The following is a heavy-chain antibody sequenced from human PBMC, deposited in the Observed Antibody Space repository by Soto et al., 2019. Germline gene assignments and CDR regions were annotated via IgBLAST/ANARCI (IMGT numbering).Heavy chain of an antibody. D-gene: IGHD2-21*02. CDR1: GYTFNTYY. J-gene: IGHJ4*02. CDR3: ARGGHIAVVTASFDY. CDR2: IHPSGGGT. V-gene: IGHV1-46*02. Sequence: ASVKVSCKPSGYTFNTYYLHWVRQAPGQALEWMGVIHPSGGGTTYAQKFLGRVTVTSDTSTTTVFMELSSLRSDDTAVYYCARGGHIAVVTASFDYWGQGTLVTVSS.